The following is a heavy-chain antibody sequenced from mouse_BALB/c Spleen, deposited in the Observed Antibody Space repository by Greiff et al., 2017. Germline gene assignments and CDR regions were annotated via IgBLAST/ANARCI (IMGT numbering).Heavy chain of an antibody. D-gene: IGHD2-1*01. CDR1: GYTFTDYV. J-gene: IGHJ4*01. CDR3: ARIYYGNYGYAMDY. V-gene: IGHV1-81*01. Sequence: QVQLQQSGPELVKPGASVKMSCKASGYTFTDYVISWVKQRTGQGLEWIGEIYPRSGSTYYNEKFKGKATLTADKSSNTAYMQLSSLTSEDSAVYFCARIYYGNYGYAMDYWGQGTSVTVSS. CDR2: IYPRSGST.